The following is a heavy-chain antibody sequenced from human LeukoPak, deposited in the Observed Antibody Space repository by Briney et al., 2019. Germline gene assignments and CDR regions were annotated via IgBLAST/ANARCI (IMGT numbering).Heavy chain of an antibody. Sequence: GGSLRLSCAASGFTFDDYAMHWVRQAPGKGLEWVSLISGDGGSTYYADSVKGRFTISRDNSKNSLYLQMNSLRTEDTALHYCAKGNGYHLDYWGQGTLVTVSS. CDR1: GFTFDDYA. CDR2: ISGDGGST. V-gene: IGHV3-43*02. D-gene: IGHD5-18*01. CDR3: AKGNGYHLDY. J-gene: IGHJ4*02.